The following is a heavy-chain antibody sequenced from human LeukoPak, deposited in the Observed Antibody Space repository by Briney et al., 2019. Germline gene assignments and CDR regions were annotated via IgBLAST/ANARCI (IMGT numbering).Heavy chain of an antibody. CDR2: IHFSGST. CDR1: GGSISNYY. J-gene: IGHJ4*02. Sequence: SETLSLTCTVSGGSISNYYWNWLRQPPGKGLEWIGYIHFSGSTNYNPSLKSRVTISVDTSENQFSLKLSSVTAADTAVYYCARQSLLSGTSFDYWGQGTLVTVSS. V-gene: IGHV4-59*01. CDR3: ARQSLLSGTSFDY. D-gene: IGHD1-26*01.